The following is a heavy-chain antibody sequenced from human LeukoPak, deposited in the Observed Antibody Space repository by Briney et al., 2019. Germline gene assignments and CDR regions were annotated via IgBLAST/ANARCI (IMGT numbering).Heavy chain of an antibody. Sequence: SETLSLTCAVSGGSISSGGYSWSWIRQPPGKGLEWIGYIYHSGSTYYNPSLKSRVTISVDRSKNQFSLKLSSVTAADTAVYYCTRDMTTVTTADYGMDVWGQGTTVTVSS. CDR1: GGSISSGGYS. CDR3: TRDMTTVTTADYGMDV. V-gene: IGHV4-30-2*01. J-gene: IGHJ6*02. CDR2: IYHSGST. D-gene: IGHD4-11*01.